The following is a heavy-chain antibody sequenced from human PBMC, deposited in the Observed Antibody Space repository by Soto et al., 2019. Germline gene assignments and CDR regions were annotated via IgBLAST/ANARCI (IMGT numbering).Heavy chain of an antibody. CDR1: GFTLSSYA. D-gene: IGHD3-22*01. V-gene: IGHV4-59*05. CDR3: AGHDPTNMIVKG. CDR2: IYYSGST. Sequence: QVQLGESGGGVVQPGRSLRLSCAASGFTLSSYAMHWVRQAPGKGLEWIGSIYYSGSTYYNPSLKSRVTISLDTAKKQFSRTLSSVTAADTAVYYCAGHDPTNMIVKGWGQGTLVTVSS. J-gene: IGHJ4*02.